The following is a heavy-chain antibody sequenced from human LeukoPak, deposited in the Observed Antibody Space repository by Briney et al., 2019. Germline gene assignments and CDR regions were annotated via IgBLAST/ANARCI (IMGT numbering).Heavy chain of an antibody. J-gene: IGHJ4*02. D-gene: IGHD3-10*01. CDR3: AREPRITMVRGVS. CDR2: IYYSGST. Sequence: SQTLSLTCTVSGGSISSGDYYWSWIRQPPGKGLEWIGYIYYSGSTYYNPSLKSRVTISVGTSKNQFSLKLSSVTAADTAVYYCAREPRITMVRGVSWGQGTLVTVSS. V-gene: IGHV4-30-4*08. CDR1: GGSISSGDYY.